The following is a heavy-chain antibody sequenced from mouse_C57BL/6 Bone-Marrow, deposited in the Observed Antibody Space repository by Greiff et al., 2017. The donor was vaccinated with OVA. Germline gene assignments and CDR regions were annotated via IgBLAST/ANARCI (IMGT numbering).Heavy chain of an antibody. V-gene: IGHV1-66*01. CDR1: GYSFTSYY. J-gene: IGHJ3*01. Sequence: QVQLQQSGPELVKPGASVKISCKASGYSFTSYYIHWVKQRPGQGLEWIGWIYPGSGNTKYNEKFKGKATLTADTSSSTAYMQLSSLTSEDSAVYYCARRGIYVGFAYWGQGTLVTVSA. CDR3: ARRGIYVGFAY. CDR2: IYPGSGNT. D-gene: IGHD2-3*01.